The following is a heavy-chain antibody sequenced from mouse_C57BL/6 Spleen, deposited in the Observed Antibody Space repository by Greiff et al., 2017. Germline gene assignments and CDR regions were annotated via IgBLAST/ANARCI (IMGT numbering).Heavy chain of an antibody. V-gene: IGHV3-6*01. CDR1: GYSITSGYY. Sequence: EVKLVESGPGLVKPSQSLSLTCSVTGYSITSGYYWNWIRQFPGNKLEWMGYISYDGSNNYNPSLKNRISITRDTSKNQFFLKLNSVTTEDTATYYCARDNYDYDGFAYWGQGTLVTVSA. J-gene: IGHJ3*01. D-gene: IGHD2-4*01. CDR3: ARDNYDYDGFAY. CDR2: ISYDGSN.